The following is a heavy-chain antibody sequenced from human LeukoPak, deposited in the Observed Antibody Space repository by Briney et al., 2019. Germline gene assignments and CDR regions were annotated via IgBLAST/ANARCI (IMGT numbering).Heavy chain of an antibody. V-gene: IGHV4-59*01. CDR1: GGSISNSY. CDR3: ARDDGSSMTNNINWSVN. Sequence: SETLSLTCTVSGGSISNSYWTWIRQPPGKGLEWIGYIHSSGSTSYNPSLKSRGTISLDTSKNQFSLKLSSVTAADTAVYYCARDDGSSMTNNINWSVNWGQGTLVTVSS. CDR2: IHSSGST. D-gene: IGHD1-20*01. J-gene: IGHJ4*02.